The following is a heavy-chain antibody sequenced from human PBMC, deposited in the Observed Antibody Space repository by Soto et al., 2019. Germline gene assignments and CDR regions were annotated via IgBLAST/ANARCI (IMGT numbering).Heavy chain of an antibody. CDR3: ARDPPLRLVDWSSNPFYGMDV. D-gene: IGHD3-3*01. CDR1: GFTFSSYS. Sequence: GGSLRLSCAASGFTFSSYSMNWVRQAPGKGLEWVSSISSSSSYIYYADSVKGRFTISRDNAKNSLYLQMNSLRAEDTAVYYCARDPPLRLVDWSSNPFYGMDVWGQGTTVT. CDR2: ISSSSSYI. J-gene: IGHJ6*02. V-gene: IGHV3-21*01.